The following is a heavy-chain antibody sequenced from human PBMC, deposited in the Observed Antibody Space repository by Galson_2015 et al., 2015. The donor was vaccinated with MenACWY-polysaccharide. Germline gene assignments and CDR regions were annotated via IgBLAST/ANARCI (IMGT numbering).Heavy chain of an antibody. J-gene: IGHJ4*02. D-gene: IGHD1-26*01. CDR1: GFTFSSYS. V-gene: IGHV3-48*02. Sequence: LRLSCAASGFTFSSYSMNWVRQAPGKGLEWVSYISSGGTIYYADSMKGRFTISRDNAKNSLYLQMNSRRDDATAVYYCARVLRGLLGPTPAYGAQGPLVTVSS. CDR2: ISSGGTI. CDR3: ARVLRGLLGPTPAY.